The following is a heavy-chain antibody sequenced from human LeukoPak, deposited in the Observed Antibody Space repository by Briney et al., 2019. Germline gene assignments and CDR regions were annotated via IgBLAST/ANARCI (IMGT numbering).Heavy chain of an antibody. CDR3: ARGDPAWFDP. V-gene: IGHV3-30-3*01. Sequence: GRSLRLSCAASGFTFSSYAMHWVRQAPGKGLGWVAVISYDGSNKYYADSVKGRFTISRDNSKNTLYLQMNSLRAEDTAVYYCARGDPAWFDPWGQGTLVTVSS. CDR1: GFTFSSYA. J-gene: IGHJ5*02. CDR2: ISYDGSNK.